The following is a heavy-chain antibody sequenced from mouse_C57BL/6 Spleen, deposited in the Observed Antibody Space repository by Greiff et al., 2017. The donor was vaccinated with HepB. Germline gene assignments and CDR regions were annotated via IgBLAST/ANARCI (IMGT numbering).Heavy chain of an antibody. V-gene: IGHV1-52*01. J-gene: IGHJ4*01. Sequence: QVQLKQSGAELVRPGSSVKLSCKASGYTFTSYWMHWVKQRPIQGLEWIGNIDPSDSGTHYNQKFKDKATLTADKSSSTAYMQLSSLTSEDSAVYYCAREGNNYDYYAMDYWGQGTSVTVSS. D-gene: IGHD1-3*01. CDR2: IDPSDSGT. CDR3: AREGNNYDYYAMDY. CDR1: GYTFTSYW.